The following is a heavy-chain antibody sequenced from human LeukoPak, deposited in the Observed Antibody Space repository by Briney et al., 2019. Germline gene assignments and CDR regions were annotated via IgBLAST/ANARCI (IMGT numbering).Heavy chain of an antibody. V-gene: IGHV3-7*01. CDR2: INQHGSEK. Sequence: GGSLRLSCTASGFTFSNFWMHWVRQAPGKGLEWVANINQHGSEKYYVDSVKGRFTISRDNAKNSLYLQMNSLRAEDTAVYYCARAIGGYASYWSQGTLVTVSS. J-gene: IGHJ4*02. D-gene: IGHD5-12*01. CDR1: GFTFSNFW. CDR3: ARAIGGYASY.